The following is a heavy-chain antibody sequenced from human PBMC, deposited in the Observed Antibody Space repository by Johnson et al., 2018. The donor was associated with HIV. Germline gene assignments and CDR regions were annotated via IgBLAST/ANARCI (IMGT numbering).Heavy chain of an antibody. J-gene: IGHJ3*02. CDR2: IKQDGSEK. Sequence: MLLVESGGGLVQPGGSLRLSCAASGFTFSSSWMHWVCQAPEKGLEWVADIKQDGSEKYYVDSVKGRFTISRDNAKNSLYLQMNSLRAEDTAVYYCATLNGHAFDIWGQGTMVTVSS. V-gene: IGHV3-7*03. CDR1: GFTFSSSW. CDR3: ATLNGHAFDI.